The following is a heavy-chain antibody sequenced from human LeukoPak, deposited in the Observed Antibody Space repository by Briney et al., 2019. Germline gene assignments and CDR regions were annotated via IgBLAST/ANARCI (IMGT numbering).Heavy chain of an antibody. J-gene: IGHJ4*02. CDR1: GYTFTDYY. CDR3: ARVPRSGAVAGTGY. CDR2: INPNSGGT. V-gene: IGHV1-2*06. Sequence: ASVKVSCKASGYTFTDYYMHWVRQAPGQGLEWMGRINPNSGGTNYAQKFQGRVTMTRDTSISTAYMELSRLRSDDTAVYYCARVPRSGAVAGTGYWGQGTLVTVSS. D-gene: IGHD6-19*01.